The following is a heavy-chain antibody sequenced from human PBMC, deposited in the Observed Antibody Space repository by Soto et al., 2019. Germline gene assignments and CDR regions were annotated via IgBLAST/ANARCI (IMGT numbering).Heavy chain of an antibody. V-gene: IGHV1-18*04. CDR1: GYTYFSYG. CDR3: ARDAIAGAGAFDF. Sequence: QVQLVHSGAEVKKPGASVKVSCTASGYTYFSYGISWVRQAPGQGLEWLGWISAFNAKTNYAPKFQARVALTTDASTSTAYMELRGLRSDDTAVYFCARDAIAGAGAFDFWGQGSLVIVAS. CDR2: ISAFNAKT. D-gene: IGHD6-19*01. J-gene: IGHJ4*02.